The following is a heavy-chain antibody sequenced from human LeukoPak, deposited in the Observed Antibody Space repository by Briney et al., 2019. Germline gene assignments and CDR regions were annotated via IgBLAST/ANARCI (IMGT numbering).Heavy chain of an antibody. D-gene: IGHD6-13*01. V-gene: IGHV4-34*01. CDR3: AGGWYEDY. CDR2: INHSGST. Sequence: SSETLSLTCAVYGGSFSGYYWSWIRQPPGKGLEWIGEINHSGSTNYNPSLKSRVTISVDTSKNQFSLKLSSVTAADTAVYYCAGGWYEDYWGQGTLVTVSS. J-gene: IGHJ4*02. CDR1: GGSFSGYY.